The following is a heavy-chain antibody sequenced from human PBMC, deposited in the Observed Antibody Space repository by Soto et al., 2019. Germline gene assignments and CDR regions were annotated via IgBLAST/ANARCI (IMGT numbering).Heavy chain of an antibody. CDR3: ARTDSVGYYPY. D-gene: IGHD3-22*01. V-gene: IGHV4-38-2*01. CDR2: IYHSGTT. J-gene: IGHJ4*02. Sequence: SGTLSLTCAVSGDSISSGYHWAWIRQPPGKGLEWVASIYHSGTTYYNPSLTSRVTISVDTSKNQFSLKLTSVTAADSAVYDCARTDSVGYYPYLGQGNPVTVS. CDR1: GDSISSGYH.